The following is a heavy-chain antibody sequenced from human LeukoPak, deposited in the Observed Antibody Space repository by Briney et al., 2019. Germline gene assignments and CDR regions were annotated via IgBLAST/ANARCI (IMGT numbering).Heavy chain of an antibody. J-gene: IGHJ4*02. CDR2: ISYDGGDK. D-gene: IGHD3-22*01. Sequence: QPGRSLRLSCAASGFTFSSYAMHWVRQAPGKGLEWVAVISYDGGDKFYAGSVKGRFIISRDNSKNILYLQMNNLRAEDTAVYYCAKDTSYYLDSSGFSSWGQGTLVTVSS. CDR1: GFTFSSYA. CDR3: AKDTSYYLDSSGFSS. V-gene: IGHV3-30*04.